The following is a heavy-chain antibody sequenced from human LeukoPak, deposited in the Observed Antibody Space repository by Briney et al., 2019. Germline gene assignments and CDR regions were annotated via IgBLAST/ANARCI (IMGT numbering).Heavy chain of an antibody. Sequence: ASVKVSCKASGGTFSSYAISWVRQAPGQGLEWMGGIIPIFGTANYAQKFQGRVTITADESTSTAYMELSSLRSEDTAVYYCAGDVYGGYNWFDPWGQGTLVTVSS. V-gene: IGHV1-69*13. J-gene: IGHJ5*02. CDR1: GGTFSSYA. CDR3: AGDVYGGYNWFDP. CDR2: IIPIFGTA. D-gene: IGHD3-10*01.